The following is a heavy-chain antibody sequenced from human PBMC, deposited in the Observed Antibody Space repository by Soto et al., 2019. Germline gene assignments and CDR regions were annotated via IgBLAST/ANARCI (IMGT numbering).Heavy chain of an antibody. CDR1: GGSISSYY. V-gene: IGHV4-59*01. Sequence: QVQLQESGPGLVKPSDTLSLTCTVSGGSISSYYWSWIRQPPGKGLEWIGYIYYSGSTNYNPSLKSRVTISVDTSKNQFSLKLSSVTAADTAVYYCARSRGGYFDYWGQGTLVTVSS. D-gene: IGHD3-16*01. CDR3: ARSRGGYFDY. J-gene: IGHJ4*02. CDR2: IYYSGST.